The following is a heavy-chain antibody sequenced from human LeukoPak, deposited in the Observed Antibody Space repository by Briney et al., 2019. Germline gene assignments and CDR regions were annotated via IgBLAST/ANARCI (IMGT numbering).Heavy chain of an antibody. D-gene: IGHD5-18*01. CDR2: ISSSSSYI. V-gene: IGHV3-21*04. CDR1: GFTFSSYS. Sequence: GGSLRLSCAASGFTFSSYSMNWVRQAPGKGLEWVSSISSSSSYIYYADSVKGRFTISRDNSKNTLYLQMNSLRAEDTAVYYCAKDRRDSYGYFSDYWGQGTLVTVSS. J-gene: IGHJ4*02. CDR3: AKDRRDSYGYFSDY.